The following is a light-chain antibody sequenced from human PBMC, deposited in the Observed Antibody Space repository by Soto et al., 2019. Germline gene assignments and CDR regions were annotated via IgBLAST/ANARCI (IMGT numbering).Light chain of an antibody. J-gene: IGLJ2*01. CDR3: AAWDDSLNGPV. Sequence: QSVLTQPPSVSAAPGQKVTISCSGSSSNIGNNYVSWYQQFPGTAPKLLIYYNSERPSGIPDRFSGSKSGTSATLGISGLQSDDEADYYCAAWDDSLNGPVFGGGTKLTVL. CDR2: YNS. CDR1: SSNIGNNY. V-gene: IGLV1-51*01.